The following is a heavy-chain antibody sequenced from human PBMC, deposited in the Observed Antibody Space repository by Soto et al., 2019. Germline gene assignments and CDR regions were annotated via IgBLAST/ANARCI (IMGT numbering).Heavy chain of an antibody. CDR1: GGSISSYY. CDR2: IYYSGST. V-gene: IGHV4-59*01. Sequence: KPSETLSLTCTVSGGSISSYYWSWIRQPPGKGLEWIGYIYYSGSTNYNPSLKSRVTISVDTSKNQFSLKLSSVTAADTAVYYCARGLNADIVVVPAATGEVFDPWGQGTLVTVSS. J-gene: IGHJ5*02. D-gene: IGHD2-2*01. CDR3: ARGLNADIVVVPAATGEVFDP.